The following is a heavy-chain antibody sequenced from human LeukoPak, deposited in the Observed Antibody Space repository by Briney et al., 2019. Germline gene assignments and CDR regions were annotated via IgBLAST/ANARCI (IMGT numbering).Heavy chain of an antibody. Sequence: SETLSLTCTVSGASITSYHWSWIRQPAGKGLEWIGRMFYSGNTNYNPSLKSRVTISVDTSKNQFSLKLSSVTAADTAVYYCARHAVVVVPAAIEYYYMDVWGKGTTVTVSS. J-gene: IGHJ6*03. CDR3: ARHAVVVVPAAIEYYYMDV. CDR1: GASITSYH. V-gene: IGHV4-4*07. CDR2: MFYSGNT. D-gene: IGHD2-2*02.